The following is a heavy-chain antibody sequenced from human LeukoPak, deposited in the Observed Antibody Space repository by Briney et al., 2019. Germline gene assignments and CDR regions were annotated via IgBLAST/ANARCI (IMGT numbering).Heavy chain of an antibody. CDR1: GFSFSTYW. CDR3: ARVLAQQQGY. CDR2: INSDGRNT. J-gene: IGHJ4*02. Sequence: GRSLRLSCAASGFSFSTYWMHWVRQAPGKGLVWVSHINSDGRNTTYADSVTGRFTISRDNAKNTLYLQMNSLRAEDTAVYYCARVLAQQQGYWGQGTLVTVSS. D-gene: IGHD6-13*01. V-gene: IGHV3-74*01.